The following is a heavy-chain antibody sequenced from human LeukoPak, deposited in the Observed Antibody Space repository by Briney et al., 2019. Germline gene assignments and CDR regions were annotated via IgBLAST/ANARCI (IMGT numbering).Heavy chain of an antibody. Sequence: SETLSLTCTVSGDSISSYYWSWIRRPPGKGLEGIGYIYYSGSTNYNPSLNRRVPISPDPAKYQFSRTLSSVTAADTAVYYCARSQQLAPFCLDNWGQGTLVTVSS. J-gene: IGHJ4*02. CDR3: ARSQQLAPFCLDN. D-gene: IGHD6-13*01. CDR2: IYYSGST. CDR1: GDSISSYY. V-gene: IGHV4-59*01.